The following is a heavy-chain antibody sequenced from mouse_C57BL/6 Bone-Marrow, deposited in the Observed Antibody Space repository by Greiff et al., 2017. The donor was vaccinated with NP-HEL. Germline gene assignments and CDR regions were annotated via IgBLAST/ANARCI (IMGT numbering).Heavy chain of an antibody. D-gene: IGHD2-3*01. CDR1: GFSLTSYA. V-gene: IGHV2-9-1*01. J-gene: IGHJ3*01. Sequence: QVQLQQSGPGLVAPSQSLSITCTVSGFSLTSYAISWVRQPPGKGLEWLGVIWTGGGTNYNSALKSRLSISKDNSKSQVFLKMNRLQADDTARYYCACLGDDGYSWFAYWGQGTLVTVSA. CDR2: IWTGGGT. CDR3: ACLGDDGYSWFAY.